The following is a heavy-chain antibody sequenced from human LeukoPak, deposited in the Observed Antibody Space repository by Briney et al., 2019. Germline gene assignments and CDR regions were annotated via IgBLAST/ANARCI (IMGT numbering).Heavy chain of an antibody. CDR2: IYHSGST. V-gene: IGHV4-4*02. J-gene: IGHJ5*02. D-gene: IGHD3-10*01. Sequence: SGTLSLTCAVSGGSISSSNWWSWVRQPPGQGLVWIGEIYHSGSTNYNPSLKSRVTISVDKSKNQFSLKLSSVTAADTAVYYCARVYGDYGSGYNWFDPWGQGTLVTVSS. CDR3: ARVYGDYGSGYNWFDP. CDR1: GGSISSSNW.